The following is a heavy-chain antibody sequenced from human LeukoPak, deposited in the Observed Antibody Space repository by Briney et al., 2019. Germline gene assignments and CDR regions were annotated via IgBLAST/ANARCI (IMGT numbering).Heavy chain of an antibody. V-gene: IGHV1-18*01. Sequence: GASVKVSCKASGYTFTSYGISWVRQAPGQGLEWMGWISAYNGNTNYAQKLQGRVTMTTDTSTSTAYMELRSLRSDDTAVYYCASSTYYYGSGSFGWGYYYYYMDVWGKGTTVTVSS. D-gene: IGHD3-10*01. CDR3: ASSTYYYGSGSFGWGYYYYYMDV. J-gene: IGHJ6*03. CDR1: GYTFTSYG. CDR2: ISAYNGNT.